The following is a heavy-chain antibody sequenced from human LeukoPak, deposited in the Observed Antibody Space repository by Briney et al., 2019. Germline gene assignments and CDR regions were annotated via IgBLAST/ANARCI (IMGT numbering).Heavy chain of an antibody. J-gene: IGHJ4*02. D-gene: IGHD3-22*01. CDR2: IISSSSTI. Sequence: PGGSLRLSCAASGFTFSSYSMNWVRQAPGKGLEWVSYIISSSSTIYYADSVKGRFTISRDNAKNSLYLQMNSLRDEDKAVYYCARDDYYDSSGYYNYWGQGALVTVSS. CDR1: GFTFSSYS. CDR3: ARDDYYDSSGYYNY. V-gene: IGHV3-48*02.